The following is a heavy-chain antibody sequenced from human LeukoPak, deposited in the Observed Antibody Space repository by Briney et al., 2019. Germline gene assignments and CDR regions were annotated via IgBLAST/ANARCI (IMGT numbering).Heavy chain of an antibody. V-gene: IGHV3-21*01. J-gene: IGHJ6*02. CDR1: GFTFSSYG. Sequence: PGGSLRLSCAASGFTFSSYGMNWVRQAPGKGLEWVSSISSSSSYIYYADSVKGRFTISRDNAKNSLYLQMNSLRAEDTAVYYCARPITFGGVYGMDVWGQGTTVTVSS. D-gene: IGHD3-16*01. CDR3: ARPITFGGVYGMDV. CDR2: ISSSSSYI.